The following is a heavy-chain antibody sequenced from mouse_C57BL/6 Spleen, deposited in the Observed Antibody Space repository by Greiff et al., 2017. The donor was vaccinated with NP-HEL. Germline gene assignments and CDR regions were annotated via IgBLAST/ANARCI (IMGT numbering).Heavy chain of an antibody. V-gene: IGHV1-69*01. D-gene: IGHD4-1*01. CDR2: IDPSDSYT. CDR3: ARSPRLTGYAMDY. J-gene: IGHJ4*01. Sequence: VKLQQPGAELVMPGASVKLSCKASGYTFTSYWMHWVKQRPGQGLEWIGEIDPSDSYTNYNQKFKGKSTLTVDKSSSTAYMQLSSLTSEDSAVYYCARSPRLTGYAMDYWGQGTSVTVSS. CDR1: GYTFTSYW.